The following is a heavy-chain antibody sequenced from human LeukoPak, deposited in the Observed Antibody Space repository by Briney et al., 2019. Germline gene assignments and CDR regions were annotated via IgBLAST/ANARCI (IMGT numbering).Heavy chain of an antibody. D-gene: IGHD5-12*01. Sequence: SGTLPLTCAVSGGSISSSNWWSWVRQPPGKGLEWIGEIYHSGSTNYNPSLKSRVTISVDKSKNQFSLKLSSVTAADTAVHYCANSGYASAFDYWGQGTLVTVSS. J-gene: IGHJ4*02. CDR3: ANSGYASAFDY. CDR1: GGSISSSNW. V-gene: IGHV4-4*02. CDR2: IYHSGST.